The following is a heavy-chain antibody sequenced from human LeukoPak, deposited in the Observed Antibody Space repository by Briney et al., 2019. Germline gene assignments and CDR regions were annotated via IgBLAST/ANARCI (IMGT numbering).Heavy chain of an antibody. V-gene: IGHV1-2*02. Sequence: ASVKVSCKTSGYRFTGYYLHWVRQSPGQGLEWMGWINPNSGGTNYAQKFQGRVTMTRDMSTSTVYMELSSLRSEDTAVYYCARVGSSEGYDYWGQGTLVTVSS. J-gene: IGHJ4*02. CDR1: GYRFTGYY. CDR3: ARVGSSEGYDY. CDR2: INPNSGGT. D-gene: IGHD5-18*01.